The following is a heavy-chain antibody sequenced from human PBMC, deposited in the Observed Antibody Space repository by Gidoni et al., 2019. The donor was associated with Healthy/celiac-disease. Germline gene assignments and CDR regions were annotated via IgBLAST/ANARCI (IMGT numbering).Heavy chain of an antibody. CDR2: IYPGDSDT. J-gene: IGHJ4*02. D-gene: IGHD3-22*01. CDR1: GYSFTSYW. Sequence: EVQLVQSGAEVKKPGESLKISCKGSGYSFTSYWIGWVRQMPGKGLEWMGIIYPGDSDTRYSPSFQGQVTISADKSISTAYLQWSSLKASDTAMYYCARHPGSPAYYDSSGPLGVDWGQGTLVTVSS. V-gene: IGHV5-51*01. CDR3: ARHPGSPAYYDSSGPLGVD.